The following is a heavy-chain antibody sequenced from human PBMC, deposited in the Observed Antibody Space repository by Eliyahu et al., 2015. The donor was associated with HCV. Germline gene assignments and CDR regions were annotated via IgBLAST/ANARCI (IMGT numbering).Heavy chain of an antibody. V-gene: IGHV4-39*01. CDR1: STGYY. CDR3: ARPRSGYDSRRSFDI. Sequence: STGYYWGWIRQPPGKGLEWIGSIYHSGTTYYNPSLNSRVTISVDTSKNQFSLRLSSVTAADTAVYYCARPRSGYDSRRSFDIWGQGTMVTVST. J-gene: IGHJ3*02. CDR2: IYHSGTT. D-gene: IGHD5-12*01.